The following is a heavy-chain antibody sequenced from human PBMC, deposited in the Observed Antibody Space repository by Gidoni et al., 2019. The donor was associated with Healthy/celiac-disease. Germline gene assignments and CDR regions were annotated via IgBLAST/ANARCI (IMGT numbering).Heavy chain of an antibody. CDR2: IGTAGDQ. D-gene: IGHD3-3*01. J-gene: IGHJ3*02. Sequence: ELQLVESVGGLVQPGGSLRVSCAASGFTFSSYDMHWVRQATGKGLEWVSAIGTAGDQYYPGSVKGRFTISRENAKNSLYLQMNSRRAGDTAVYYCARAGLVYSTGAFDIWGQGTMVTVSS. CDR1: GFTFSSYD. CDR3: ARAGLVYSTGAFDI. V-gene: IGHV3-13*05.